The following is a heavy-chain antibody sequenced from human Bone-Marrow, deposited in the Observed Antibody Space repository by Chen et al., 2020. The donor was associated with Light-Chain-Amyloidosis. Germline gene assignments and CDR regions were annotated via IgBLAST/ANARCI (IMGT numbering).Heavy chain of an antibody. CDR3: ARRRDGYNFDY. Sequence: EVQLEQSGPEVKKPGESLKISCKGSGYTFPNYWIGWARQMPGKGPEGMGVIYPDDSDARYSPSFEGQVTISADKSITTAYLQWRSLKASDTAMYYCARRRDGYNFDYWGQGTLVTVSS. CDR2: IYPDDSDA. CDR1: GYTFPNYW. V-gene: IGHV5-51*01. J-gene: IGHJ4*02. D-gene: IGHD5-12*01.